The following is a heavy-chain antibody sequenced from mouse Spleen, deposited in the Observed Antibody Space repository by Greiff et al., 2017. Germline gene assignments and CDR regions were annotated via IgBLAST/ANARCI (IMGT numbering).Heavy chain of an antibody. D-gene: IGHD1-1*01. J-gene: IGHJ4*01. CDR2: IRLKSDNYAT. CDR1: GFTFSNYW. Sequence: EVQRVESGGGLVQPGGSMKLSCGASGFTFSNYWMNWVRQSPEKGLEWVAQIRLKSDNYATHYAESVKGRFTISRDDSKSSVYLQMNNLRAEDTGIYYCTGTRRFYAMDYWGQGTSVTVSS. CDR3: TGTRRFYAMDY. V-gene: IGHV6-3*01.